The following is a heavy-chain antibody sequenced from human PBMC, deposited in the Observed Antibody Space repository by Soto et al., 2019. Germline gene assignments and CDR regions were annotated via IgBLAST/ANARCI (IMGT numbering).Heavy chain of an antibody. CDR3: ARGSDGDKVDY. V-gene: IGHV4-30-4*01. J-gene: IGHJ4*02. Sequence: QVQLQESGPGLVEPSQTLSLTCTVSGGSISSGDYYWSWIRQPPGKGLEWIGHIYNSGSTYSNPSLRSRVTISVDTSKNQFSLKLSSVTAAYTAVYYCARGSDGDKVDYWGQGTLVTVSS. CDR2: IYNSGST. CDR1: GGSISSGDYY. D-gene: IGHD7-27*01.